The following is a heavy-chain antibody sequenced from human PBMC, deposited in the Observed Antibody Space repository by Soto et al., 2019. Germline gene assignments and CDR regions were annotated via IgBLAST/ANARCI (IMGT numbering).Heavy chain of an antibody. V-gene: IGHV4-4*02. CDR2: VFHSGST. Sequence: QVPLQESGPGLVKPSGTLSLTCAVSGGSISISNWWSWVRQPPGKGLEWIGEVFHSGSTNYNPSLKSRLTISVDKSKNQFSLKLTSVTAADTAVYYCAALSYGSGFIDEWGQGTLVTVS. J-gene: IGHJ4*02. D-gene: IGHD3-3*01. CDR3: AALSYGSGFIDE. CDR1: GGSISISNW.